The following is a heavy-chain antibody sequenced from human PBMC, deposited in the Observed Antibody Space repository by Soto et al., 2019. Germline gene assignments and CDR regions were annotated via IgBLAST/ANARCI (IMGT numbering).Heavy chain of an antibody. J-gene: IGHJ5*02. CDR3: AREGDSSSWYDNWFDP. D-gene: IGHD6-13*01. Sequence: QLQLQESGSGLVKPSQTLSLTCAVSGGSISSGGYSWSWIRQPPGKGLEWIGYIYHSGSTYYNPSLKSRVTISVDRSKNQFSLKLSSVTAADTAVYYCAREGDSSSWYDNWFDPWGQGTLVTVSS. V-gene: IGHV4-30-2*01. CDR2: IYHSGST. CDR1: GGSISSGGYS.